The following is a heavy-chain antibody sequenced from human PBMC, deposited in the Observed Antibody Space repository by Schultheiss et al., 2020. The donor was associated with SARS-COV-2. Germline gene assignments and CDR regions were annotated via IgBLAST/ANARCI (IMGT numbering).Heavy chain of an antibody. CDR2: IYYSGST. CDR3: ARDGNEGGDLYAFDI. V-gene: IGHV4-61*01. J-gene: IGHJ3*02. Sequence: SQTLSLTCAVSGYSISSGYYWSWIRQPPGKGLEWIGYIYYSGSTNYNPSLKSRVTISVDTSKNQFSLKLSSVTAADTAVYYCARDGNEGGDLYAFDIWGQGTMVTVSS. D-gene: IGHD4-17*01. CDR1: GYSISSGYY.